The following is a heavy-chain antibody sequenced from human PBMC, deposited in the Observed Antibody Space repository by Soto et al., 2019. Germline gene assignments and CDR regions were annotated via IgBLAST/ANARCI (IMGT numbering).Heavy chain of an antibody. V-gene: IGHV3-53*01. D-gene: IGHD5-18*01. CDR3: AKSQGVDTAMVFP. J-gene: IGHJ5*02. CDR2: IYSGGST. Sequence: GGSLRLSCAASGFTVSSNYMSWVRQAPGKGLEWVSVIYSGGSTYYADSVKGRFTISRDNSKNTLYLQMNSLRAEDTAVYYCAKSQGVDTAMVFPSGQGTLVTVSS. CDR1: GFTVSSNY.